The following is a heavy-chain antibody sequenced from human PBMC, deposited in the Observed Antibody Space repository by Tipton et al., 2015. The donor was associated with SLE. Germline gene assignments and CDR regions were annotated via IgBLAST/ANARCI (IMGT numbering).Heavy chain of an antibody. CDR1: GASISGYF. J-gene: IGHJ4*02. Sequence: TLSLTCIVSGASISGYFWSWIRQPPGKGLEWIGYIHDTGSSNYNPSLQSRVSGSIDTSKNQFSLNLSSVTAADTAVYYCARDEYRYDTTGYHLLGHFDFWGQGTLVTVSS. D-gene: IGHD3-22*01. CDR2: IHDTGSS. V-gene: IGHV4-59*12. CDR3: ARDEYRYDTTGYHLLGHFDF.